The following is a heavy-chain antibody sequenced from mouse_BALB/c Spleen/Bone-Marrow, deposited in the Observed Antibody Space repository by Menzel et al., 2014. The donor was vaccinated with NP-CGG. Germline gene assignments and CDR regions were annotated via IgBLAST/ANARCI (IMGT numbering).Heavy chain of an antibody. CDR2: IDPANGNT. CDR3: AEITTAAYYVMDY. V-gene: IGHV14-3*02. D-gene: IGHD1-2*01. Sequence: EVQLQQSGAELVKPGASVKLSCTASGINIEDTYMHWVKQRPEQGLEWIGRIDPANGNTKYDPKFQGKATITADTSSNTAYLQLSSLTSEDTAVYYCAEITTAAYYVMDYWGQGTSVTVSS. CDR1: GINIEDTY. J-gene: IGHJ4*01.